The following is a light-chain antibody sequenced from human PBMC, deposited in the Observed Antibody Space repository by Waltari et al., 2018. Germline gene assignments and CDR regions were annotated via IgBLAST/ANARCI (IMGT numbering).Light chain of an antibody. J-gene: IGKJ2*01. CDR3: QQLNSYPPT. V-gene: IGKV1-9*01. CDR1: QGLSSY. CDR2: AAS. Sequence: DIQLTQSPSFLSASVGDRVTITCRASQGLSSYLAWYQQKPGKAPKHLIYAASTLQSGVPSRFSGSGSGTEFTLTISSLQPEDFATYYCQQLNSYPPTFGQGTKLEIK.